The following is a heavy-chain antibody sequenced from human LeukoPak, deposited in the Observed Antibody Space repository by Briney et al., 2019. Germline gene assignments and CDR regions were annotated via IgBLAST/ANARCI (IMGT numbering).Heavy chain of an antibody. CDR1: RFIFSTYS. D-gene: IGHD3-16*01. Sequence: GGSLRLSCAASRFIFSTYSLHWVRQAPGKGLEWVSSISSSSSYINYADSVKGRFTISRDNAKNSLYLQMNSLRAEDTAVYYCAREGKDLRLGYYNSGMDVWGQRTTVSVSS. J-gene: IGHJ6*02. CDR3: AREGKDLRLGYYNSGMDV. V-gene: IGHV3-21*01. CDR2: ISSSSSYI.